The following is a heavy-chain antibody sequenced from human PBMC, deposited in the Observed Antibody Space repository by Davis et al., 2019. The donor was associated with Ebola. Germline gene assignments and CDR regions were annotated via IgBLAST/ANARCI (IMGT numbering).Heavy chain of an antibody. V-gene: IGHV3-30*18. CDR1: GFTFKSYG. Sequence: SLKISCAASGFTFKSYGMHWVRQVPGKGLEWVATISYDESNKSYADSVKGRFTTSRDQSQDTLYLQMNSLRAEDTAIYYCAKDLRGYCSGGSCYYFEHWGQGALVSVSS. D-gene: IGHD2-15*01. CDR2: ISYDESNK. J-gene: IGHJ4*02. CDR3: AKDLRGYCSGGSCYYFEH.